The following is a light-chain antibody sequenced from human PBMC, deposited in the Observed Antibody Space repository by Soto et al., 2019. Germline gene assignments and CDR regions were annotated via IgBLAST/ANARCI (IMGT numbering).Light chain of an antibody. CDR3: VSFTSSSTLV. CDR1: SSDVGAYIF. J-gene: IGLJ2*01. Sequence: QSALTQPASVSGSPGQSITISCTGTSSDVGAYIFVSWYQQHPGKAPKLMIYDIINRPSGVSNRFSGSKSGNTASLTISGLQAEDEADYYCVSFTSSSTLVFGGGTQLTVL. CDR2: DII. V-gene: IGLV2-14*03.